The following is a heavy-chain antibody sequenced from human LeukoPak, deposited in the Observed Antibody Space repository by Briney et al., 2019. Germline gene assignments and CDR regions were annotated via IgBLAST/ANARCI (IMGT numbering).Heavy chain of an antibody. CDR1: GITFTIAG. D-gene: IGHD3-16*02. Sequence: GGSLRLSCAASGITFTIAGMHWVRQVPGKGLEWVAVISSDGRNIYYADSVKGRFIISRDTSRNILFLQMNGLRADDTAIYYCAKDKGNRYFDYWGQGTLVIISS. J-gene: IGHJ4*02. V-gene: IGHV3-30*18. CDR2: ISSDGRNI. CDR3: AKDKGNRYFDY.